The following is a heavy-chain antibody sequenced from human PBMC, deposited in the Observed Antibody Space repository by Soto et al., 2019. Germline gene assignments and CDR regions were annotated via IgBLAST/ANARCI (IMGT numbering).Heavy chain of an antibody. J-gene: IGHJ4*02. Sequence: PSETLSLTCTVSGGSISGYYWSWIRQPPGKGLEWIGYIFSSGISNYNPSLNSRVTMSVDTSKNHFSLKLSSVTAADTAIYYCARGSIAVAGIIDNWGQGTLVTVSS. V-gene: IGHV4-59*01. CDR3: ARGSIAVAGIIDN. CDR1: GGSISGYY. CDR2: IFSSGIS. D-gene: IGHD6-19*01.